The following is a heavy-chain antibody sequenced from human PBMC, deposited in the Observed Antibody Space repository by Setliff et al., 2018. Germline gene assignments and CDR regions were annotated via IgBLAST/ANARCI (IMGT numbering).Heavy chain of an antibody. CDR2: IIPIFGTA. CDR1: GGTFSSYA. D-gene: IGHD6-13*01. CDR3: ARGAAAGPYYYYYYYMDV. J-gene: IGHJ6*03. V-gene: IGHV1-69*13. Sequence: RASVKVSCKASGGTFSSYAISWVRQAPGQGLEWMGGIIPIFGTANYAQKFQGRVTITADESTSTAYMELSSLRSEDTAVYYCARGAAAGPYYYYYYYMDVWGKGTTVTVSS.